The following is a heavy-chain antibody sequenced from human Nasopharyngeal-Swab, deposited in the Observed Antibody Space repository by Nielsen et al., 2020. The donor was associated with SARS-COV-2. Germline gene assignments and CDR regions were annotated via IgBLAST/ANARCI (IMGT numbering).Heavy chain of an antibody. CDR1: GYSFTSYW. CDR2: IYPGDSDT. V-gene: IGHV5-51*01. CDR3: ARQTIYGGNSHDAFDI. J-gene: IGHJ3*02. D-gene: IGHD4-23*01. Sequence: GESLKISCKGSGYSFTSYWIGWVRQMPGKGLEWMGIIYPGDSDTRYSPSFQGQVTISADKSIRTAYLQWSSRKASDTAMYYCARQTIYGGNSHDAFDIWGQGTMVTVS.